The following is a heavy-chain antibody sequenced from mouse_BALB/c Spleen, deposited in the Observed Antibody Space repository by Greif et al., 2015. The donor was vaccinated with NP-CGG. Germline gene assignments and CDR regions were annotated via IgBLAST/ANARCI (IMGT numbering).Heavy chain of an antibody. Sequence: QVQLQQSGAELMKPGASVKISCKATGYTFSSYWIEWVKQRPGHGLEWIGEILPGSGSTNYNEKFKGKATFTADTSSNTAYMQLSSLTSEDSAVYYCARAYGNYHYYAMDYWGQGTSVTVSS. CDR1: GYTFSSYW. J-gene: IGHJ4*01. V-gene: IGHV1-9*01. CDR2: ILPGSGST. D-gene: IGHD2-1*01. CDR3: ARAYGNYHYYAMDY.